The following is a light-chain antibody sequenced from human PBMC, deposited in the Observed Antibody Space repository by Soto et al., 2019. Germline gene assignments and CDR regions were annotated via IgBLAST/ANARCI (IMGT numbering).Light chain of an antibody. V-gene: IGKV3-15*01. Sequence: EIVMTQSPVTLSVSPGERVTLSCRASQSVSSNLAWYQQKPGQAPRLLIYGASTRATGIPARFSGSGSGTEFTLTISSLQSEDFAVYYCQQYNNWPGWAFGQRTKVE. CDR3: QQYNNWPGWA. CDR2: GAS. J-gene: IGKJ1*01. CDR1: QSVSSN.